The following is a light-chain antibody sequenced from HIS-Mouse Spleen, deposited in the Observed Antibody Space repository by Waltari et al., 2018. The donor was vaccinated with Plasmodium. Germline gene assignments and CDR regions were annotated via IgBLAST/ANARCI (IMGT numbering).Light chain of an antibody. CDR1: ALPKKQ. CDR2: EDS. J-gene: IGLJ3*02. Sequence: SYELTQPPSVSVSPGQTARNTCPGDALPKKQHYWYPQKSGQAPVLVIYEDSKRPSGIPERFSGSSSGTMATLTISGAQVEDEADYYCYSTDSSGNHRVFGGGTKLTVL. V-gene: IGLV3-10*01. CDR3: YSTDSSGNHRV.